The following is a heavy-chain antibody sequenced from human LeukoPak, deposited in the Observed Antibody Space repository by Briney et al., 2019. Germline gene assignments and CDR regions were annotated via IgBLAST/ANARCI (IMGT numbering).Heavy chain of an antibody. D-gene: IGHD1-1*01. CDR2: ISNTGVST. J-gene: IGHJ4*02. CDR3: ARTTSFDY. CDR1: GFTFSSFA. V-gene: IGHV3-64*04. Sequence: GGSLRLSCSASGFTFSSFALHWVRQAPGKGLEYVSGISNTGVSTYYADSVTGRFTISRDNAKNSLYLQMNSLRAEDTAVYYCARTTSFDYWGQGTLVTVSS.